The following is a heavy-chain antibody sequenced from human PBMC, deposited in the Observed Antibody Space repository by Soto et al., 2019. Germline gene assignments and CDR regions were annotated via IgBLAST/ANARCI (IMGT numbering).Heavy chain of an antibody. J-gene: IGHJ4*02. CDR2: IYTRGST. CDR3: ARGGAYYFDS. D-gene: IGHD3-16*01. V-gene: IGHV4-4*07. CDR1: GASITNFY. Sequence: SETLSLTCPVSGASITNFYWSWIRQSARKGLEWIGRIYTRGSTDYNPSLKSRVTISIDTSKNQVSLTRKSVTAAGTAVYYCARGGAYYFDSWGQGIQVTVSS.